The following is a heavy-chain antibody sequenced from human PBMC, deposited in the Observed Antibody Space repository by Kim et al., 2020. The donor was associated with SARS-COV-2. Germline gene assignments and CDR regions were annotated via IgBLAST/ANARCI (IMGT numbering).Heavy chain of an antibody. V-gene: IGHV1-3*01. CDR2: INAGNGNT. J-gene: IGHJ6*02. D-gene: IGHD3-10*01. CDR3: ARDLTYVGRGGSKEDYYYYYGMDV. Sequence: ASVKVSCKASGYTFTSYAMHWVRQAPGQRLEWMGWINAGNGNTKYSQKFQGRVTITRDTSASTAYMELSSLRSEDTAVYYCARDLTYVGRGGSKEDYYYYYGMDVWGQGTTVTVSS. CDR1: GYTFTSYA.